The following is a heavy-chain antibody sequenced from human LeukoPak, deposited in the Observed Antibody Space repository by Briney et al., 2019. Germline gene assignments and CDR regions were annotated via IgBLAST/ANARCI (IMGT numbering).Heavy chain of an antibody. CDR3: ARPQDIGATYWFDP. J-gene: IGHJ5*02. D-gene: IGHD5-12*01. Sequence: ASVKVSCKASGYTFTGYYMHWVRQAPGQGLEWMGWINPNSGGTNYAQKFQGRVTMTRDTSISTAYMELSRLRSDDTAVYYCARPQDIGATYWFDPWGQGTLVTVSS. CDR1: GYTFTGYY. CDR2: INPNSGGT. V-gene: IGHV1-2*02.